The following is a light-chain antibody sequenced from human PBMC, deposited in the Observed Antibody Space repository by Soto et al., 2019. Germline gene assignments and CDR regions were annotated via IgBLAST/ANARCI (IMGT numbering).Light chain of an antibody. V-gene: IGLV3-1*01. Sequence: SYELTQPPSVSVSPGQTASINCSGDKLGDKYACWYQQKPGQSPVLVIYQDSKRPSGIPERFSGSNSGNTATLTISGTQAMDEADYYCQAWDSSTAGDVVFGGGTKLTVL. CDR3: QAWDSSTAGDVV. CDR2: QDS. J-gene: IGLJ2*01. CDR1: KLGDKY.